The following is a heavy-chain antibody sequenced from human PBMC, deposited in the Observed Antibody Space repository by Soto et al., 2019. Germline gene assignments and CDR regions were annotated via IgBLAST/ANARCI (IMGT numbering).Heavy chain of an antibody. CDR1: GFTFSSYA. CDR2: INDRGRDT. CDR3: AKGSDGGRPYYFDF. V-gene: IGHV3-23*01. Sequence: GGSLRLSCATSGFTFSSYAMSWVRQAPGKGLEWVSAINDRGRDTYSADSVKGRFTISRDNSKNTLYLQMNSLRAEDTAMYYCAKGSDGGRPYYFDFWGQGALVTVSS. J-gene: IGHJ4*02. D-gene: IGHD2-15*01.